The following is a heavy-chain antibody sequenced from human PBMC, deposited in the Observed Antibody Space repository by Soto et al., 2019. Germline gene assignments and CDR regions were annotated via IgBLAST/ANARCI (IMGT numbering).Heavy chain of an antibody. V-gene: IGHV1-69*08. D-gene: IGHD6-19*01. CDR3: AREGGWTYWYFDL. J-gene: IGHJ2*01. CDR2: IIPILGIA. Sequence: QVQLVQSGAEVKKPGSSVKVSCKASGGTFSSYTISWVRQAPGQGLEWMGRIIPILGIANYAQKFQGRFTITADKSTSQAYMELRSLRSEDTAVYYCAREGGWTYWYFDLWGRGTLVTVSS. CDR1: GGTFSSYT.